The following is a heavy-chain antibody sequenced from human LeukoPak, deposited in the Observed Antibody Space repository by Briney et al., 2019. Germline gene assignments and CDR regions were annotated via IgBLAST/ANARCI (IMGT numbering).Heavy chain of an antibody. Sequence: GGSLRLSCAASGFTFSRYWMGWARQAPGKGLEWVATIKEDGGEKYYVDSVKGRFTISRDNAKNSLFLQMNSLRAEDTAVYYCAVHNGDYWGQGTLVTVSP. D-gene: IGHD2-8*01. V-gene: IGHV3-7*05. CDR1: GFTFSRYW. J-gene: IGHJ4*02. CDR2: IKEDGGEK. CDR3: AVHNGDY.